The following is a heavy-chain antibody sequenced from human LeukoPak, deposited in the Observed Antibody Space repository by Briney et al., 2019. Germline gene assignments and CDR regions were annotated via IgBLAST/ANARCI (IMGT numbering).Heavy chain of an antibody. Sequence: PGGSLRLSCAASGFTFSTYWMTWVRQAPGKGLEWVANIKQDGSEKCCVDSVKGRFTISRDNAKNSLYLQMNSLRAEDTAVYYCARDSGDWFDPWGQGTLVTVSS. CDR3: ARDSGDWFDP. CDR1: GFTFSTYW. J-gene: IGHJ5*02. V-gene: IGHV3-7*05. CDR2: IKQDGSEK.